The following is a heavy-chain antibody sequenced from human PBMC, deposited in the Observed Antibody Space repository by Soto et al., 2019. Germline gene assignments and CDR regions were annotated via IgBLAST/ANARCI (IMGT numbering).Heavy chain of an antibody. D-gene: IGHD5-12*01. CDR3: ARGWLRDPWMY. V-gene: IGHV3-21*02. J-gene: IGHJ4*02. CDR2: ISASSTYI. CDR1: GFIFSSHT. Sequence: EVQLVESGGGLVKPGGSLRLSCAASGFIFSSHTMNWVRQVPGKGLEWVSSISASSTYIYYADSQKGRFTISRDNAYNSLYLQVSSLRAEDTAVYYCARGWLRDPWMYWGQGTLVTVSS.